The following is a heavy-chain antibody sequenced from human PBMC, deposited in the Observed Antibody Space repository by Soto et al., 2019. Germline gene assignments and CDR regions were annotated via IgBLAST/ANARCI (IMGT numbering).Heavy chain of an antibody. CDR2: ISYDGSNK. Sequence: PVGSLRLSCAASGFTFSSYGMHWVRRAPGKGLEWVAVISYDGSNKYYADSVKGRFTISRDNSKNTLYLQMNSLRAEDTAVYYGAKDGSQLLPFDYWGQGTLVTVS. D-gene: IGHD1-26*01. V-gene: IGHV3-30*18. CDR3: AKDGSQLLPFDY. CDR1: GFTFSSYG. J-gene: IGHJ4*02.